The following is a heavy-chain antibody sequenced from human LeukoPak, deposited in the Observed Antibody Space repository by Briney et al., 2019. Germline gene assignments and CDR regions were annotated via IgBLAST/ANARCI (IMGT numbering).Heavy chain of an antibody. CDR2: IYSGGST. V-gene: IGHV3-66*01. D-gene: IGHD5-18*01. J-gene: IGHJ4*02. Sequence: PGGSLRLSCAASGFTVSSNYMSWVRQAPGKGLEWVSVIYSGGSTYYADSVKGRFTISRDNSKNTLYLQMNSLRAEDTAVYYCARSIRGRGYSYEFDYWGQGTLVTVSS. CDR1: GFTVSSNY. CDR3: ARSIRGRGYSYEFDY.